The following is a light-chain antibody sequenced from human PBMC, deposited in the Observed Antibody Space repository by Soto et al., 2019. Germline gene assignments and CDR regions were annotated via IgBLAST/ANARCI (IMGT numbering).Light chain of an antibody. J-gene: IGLJ7*01. CDR3: SSYTSNSSVV. Sequence: QSVLTQPASVSGSPGQSITMSCTGTSSDVGGNKYVSWYQQHPGKAPKLMIYDVSNRPSGVSNRFSGSKSGNTASLTISGLQAEDEADYYCSSYTSNSSVVFGGGTQLTVL. CDR2: DVS. CDR1: SSDVGGNKY. V-gene: IGLV2-14*01.